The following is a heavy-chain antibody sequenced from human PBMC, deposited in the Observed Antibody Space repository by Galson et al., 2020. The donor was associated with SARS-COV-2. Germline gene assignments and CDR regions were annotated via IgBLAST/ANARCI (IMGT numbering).Heavy chain of an antibody. Sequence: SETLSLTCTVSGGSISSYYWSWIRQPPGKGLEWIGYIYYSGSTNYNPSLKSRVTISVDTSKNQFSLKLSSVTAADTAVYYCAGEPYDFWRDPTRVPQTKYGMDVWGQGTTVTVSS. CDR2: IYYSGST. CDR3: AGEPYDFWRDPTRVPQTKYGMDV. V-gene: IGHV4-59*01. D-gene: IGHD3-3*01. CDR1: GGSISSYY. J-gene: IGHJ6*02.